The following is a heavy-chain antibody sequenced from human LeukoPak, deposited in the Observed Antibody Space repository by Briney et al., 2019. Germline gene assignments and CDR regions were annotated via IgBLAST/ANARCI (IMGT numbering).Heavy chain of an antibody. V-gene: IGHV3-72*01. CDR3: TRASSGYIPFDY. CDR1: GFTFSDHY. CDR2: SRNKANSYST. Sequence: GGSLRLSCVASGFTFSDHYMEWVRQAPGKGLEWVGRSRNKANSYSTEYAASVKGRFTISRDDSKTSLFLQMNSLKAEDTAVYYCTRASSGYIPFDYWGQGTLATVSS. D-gene: IGHD5-12*01. J-gene: IGHJ4*02.